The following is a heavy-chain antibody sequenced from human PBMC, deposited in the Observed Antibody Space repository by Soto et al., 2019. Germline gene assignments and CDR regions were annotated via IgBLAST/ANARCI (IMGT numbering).Heavy chain of an antibody. J-gene: IGHJ3*02. D-gene: IGHD2-15*01. CDR1: GFPFSSYA. CDR3: ARDTPGYCSGGSCLAGGGAFDI. V-gene: IGHV3-30*04. CDR2: VSYDGRHK. Sequence: PGGSLRLSCAASGFPFSSYAMHWVRLAPGKGLEWVALVSYDGRHKVYAESVKGRFTISRDNSKKMLYLEMKSLREDDTSVHYCARDTPGYCSGGSCLAGGGAFDIWGQGTMVTVSS.